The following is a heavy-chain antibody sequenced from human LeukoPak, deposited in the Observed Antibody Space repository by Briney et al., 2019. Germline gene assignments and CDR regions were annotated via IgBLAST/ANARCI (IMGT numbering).Heavy chain of an antibody. CDR1: RFSFDDYA. D-gene: IGHD3-3*01. Sequence: GGSLRLSCTASRFSFDDYAMHWVRQIPGKGLEWVSAISWNSGSRGYADSVKGRFTISRDNAKSSLYLQMNSLRPEDTALYYCAKGVHDFWSGHAFDIWGQGTMVTASS. J-gene: IGHJ3*02. CDR3: AKGVHDFWSGHAFDI. V-gene: IGHV3-9*01. CDR2: ISWNSGSR.